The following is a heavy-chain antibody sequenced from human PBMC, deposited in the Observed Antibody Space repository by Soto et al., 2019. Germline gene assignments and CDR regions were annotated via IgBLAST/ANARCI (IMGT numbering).Heavy chain of an antibody. V-gene: IGHV4-31*03. Sequence: QVQLQESGPGLVKPSQTLSLTCTVSGGSISSGGYYWSWIRQHPGKGLEWIGSIYYSGSPYYNQSLKSRVTIAVDTSKNQFSLKRSSVTAADTAVYYCARALTTVTLFDPWGQGTLVTVSS. J-gene: IGHJ5*02. CDR3: ARALTTVTLFDP. CDR1: GGSISSGGYY. CDR2: IYYSGSP. D-gene: IGHD4-17*01.